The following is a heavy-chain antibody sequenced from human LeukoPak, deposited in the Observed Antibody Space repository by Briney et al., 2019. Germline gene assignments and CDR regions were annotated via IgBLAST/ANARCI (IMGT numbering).Heavy chain of an antibody. Sequence: GGSLRLSCAASGFTFSSYSMNWVRQAPGKGLEWVSSISSSSSYIYYADSVKGRFTISRDNAKNSPYLQMNSLRAEDTAVYYCARDELGYCSSTSCRNYYYGMDVWGQGTTVTVSS. D-gene: IGHD2-2*01. CDR1: GFTFSSYS. J-gene: IGHJ6*02. V-gene: IGHV3-21*01. CDR3: ARDELGYCSSTSCRNYYYGMDV. CDR2: ISSSSSYI.